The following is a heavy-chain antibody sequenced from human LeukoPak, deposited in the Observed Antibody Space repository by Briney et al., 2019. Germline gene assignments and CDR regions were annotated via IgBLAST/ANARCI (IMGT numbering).Heavy chain of an antibody. CDR2: IYYSGSS. V-gene: IGHV4-59*01. CDR1: GGSISSYY. Sequence: SETLPLTCTVSGGSISSYYWSWIRQPPGKGLEWIGYIYYSGSSNYNPSLKSRVTISIDTSKNQFSLKLSSMTAADTAVYYCARDERSWFDPWGQGTLVTVSS. CDR3: ARDERSWFDP. J-gene: IGHJ5*02.